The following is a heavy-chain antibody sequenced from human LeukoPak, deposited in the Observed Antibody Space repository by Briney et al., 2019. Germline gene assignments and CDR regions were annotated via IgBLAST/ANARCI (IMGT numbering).Heavy chain of an antibody. J-gene: IGHJ3*02. D-gene: IGHD6-13*01. CDR3: AKDGCSSSWYDAFDI. Sequence: GGSLRLSCAASGFTFDDYAMHWVRQAPGKGLEWVSLISGDGGSTYYADSVKGRFTISRDNSKNSLYLQMNSLRTEDTALYYCAKDGCSSSWYDAFDIWGQGTMVTVSS. V-gene: IGHV3-43*02. CDR2: ISGDGGST. CDR1: GFTFDDYA.